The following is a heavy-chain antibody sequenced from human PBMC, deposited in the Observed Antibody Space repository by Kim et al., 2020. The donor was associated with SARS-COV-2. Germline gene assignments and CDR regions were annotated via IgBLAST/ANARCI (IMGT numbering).Heavy chain of an antibody. J-gene: IGHJ4*02. CDR3: ARGHHPSGRLCDS. Sequence: NYNPALTSRANISVDTSKNQFSLKLSSVTAADTAVYYCARGHHPSGRLCDSWDQGTLVTVSS. D-gene: IGHD1-26*01. V-gene: IGHV4-59*09.